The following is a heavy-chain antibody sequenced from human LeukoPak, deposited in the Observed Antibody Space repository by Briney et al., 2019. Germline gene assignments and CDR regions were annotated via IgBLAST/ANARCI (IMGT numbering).Heavy chain of an antibody. CDR2: IYYSGST. J-gene: IGHJ4*02. V-gene: IGHV4-59*01. D-gene: IGHD3-3*01. CDR1: GGSISNY. CDR3: ATTSRDFWSGYDY. Sequence: SGTLCLTCTVSGGSISNYWSWIRQPPGKGREWIGYIYYSGSTNYNPSLKSRVTISVDTSKNQFSLELSSMTAADTAVYYCATTSRDFWSGYDYWGQGTLVTVSS.